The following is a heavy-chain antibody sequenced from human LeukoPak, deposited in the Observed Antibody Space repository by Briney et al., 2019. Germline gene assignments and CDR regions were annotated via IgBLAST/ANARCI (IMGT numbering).Heavy chain of an antibody. CDR3: ARDERRGYFDY. CDR1: GFTFSSYS. CDR2: ISSSSSYI. J-gene: IGHJ4*02. V-gene: IGHV3-21*01. Sequence: GGSLRLSXAASGFTFSSYSMNWVRQAPGKGLEWVSSISSSSSYIYYADSVKGRFTISRDNAKNSLYLQMNSLRAEDTAVYYCARDERRGYFDYWGQGTLVTVSS. D-gene: IGHD6-25*01.